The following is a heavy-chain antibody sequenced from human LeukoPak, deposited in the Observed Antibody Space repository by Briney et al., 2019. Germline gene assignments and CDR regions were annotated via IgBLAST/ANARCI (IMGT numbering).Heavy chain of an antibody. V-gene: IGHV1-2*05. CDR3: ARDPRGDLPYGSGSQNDY. CDR1: GYTFTGCY. CDR2: INPNSGGT. D-gene: IGHD3-10*01. Sequence: ASVKVSCKASGYTFTGCYMHWVRQAPGQGLEWMGRINPNSGGTNYAQKFQGRVTMTRDTSISTAYMELSRLRSDDTVVYCCARDPRGDLPYGSGSQNDYWGQGTLVTVSS. J-gene: IGHJ4*02.